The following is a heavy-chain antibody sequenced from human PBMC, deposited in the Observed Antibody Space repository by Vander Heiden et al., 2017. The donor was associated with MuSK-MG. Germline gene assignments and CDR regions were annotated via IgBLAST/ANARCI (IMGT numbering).Heavy chain of an antibody. Sequence: EVQLVESGGALVQPGGSLRLSCAVSGVTLSDYSWNWVRQAPGKGLEWIAFTSSRSGNSYYADSVKGRFTISRDNAKNSLSLQMNSLRDEDTAVYYCARNSAQMVPRYSDYWGQGTRVTVSS. CDR1: GVTLSDYS. D-gene: IGHD3-10*01. J-gene: IGHJ4*02. CDR2: TSSRSGNS. CDR3: ARNSAQMVPRYSDY. V-gene: IGHV3-48*02.